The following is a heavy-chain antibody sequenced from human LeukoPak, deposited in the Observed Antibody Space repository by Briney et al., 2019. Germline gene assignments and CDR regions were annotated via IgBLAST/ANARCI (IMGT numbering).Heavy chain of an antibody. CDR1: GFTVSSTK. V-gene: IGHV3-53*01. CDR2: IYGGGST. Sequence: GGSLGLSCAASGFTVSSTKMSWVRQAAGKGLEGAAVIYGGGSTYYADSVKGRFTISRDNSKNTLYLQMNSLRVEDTAVYYCARDWDCTSSSCYDAFDIWGQGTMVTVSS. CDR3: ARDWDCTSSSCYDAFDI. D-gene: IGHD2-2*01. J-gene: IGHJ3*02.